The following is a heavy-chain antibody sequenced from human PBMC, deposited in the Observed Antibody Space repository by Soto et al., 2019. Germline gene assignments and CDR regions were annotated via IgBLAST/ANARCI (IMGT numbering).Heavy chain of an antibody. CDR2: ISSGSSYI. Sequence: GSLRLSCAASGFTFSSYSMNWVRQAPGKGLEWVSSISSGSSYIYYADSVKGRFTISRDNAKNSLYLQMNSLRAEDTAVYYCARSSGGSGKLWNYYGMDVWGQGTTVTV. V-gene: IGHV3-21*06. CDR3: ARSSGGSGKLWNYYGMDV. D-gene: IGHD3-10*01. CDR1: GFTFSSYS. J-gene: IGHJ6*02.